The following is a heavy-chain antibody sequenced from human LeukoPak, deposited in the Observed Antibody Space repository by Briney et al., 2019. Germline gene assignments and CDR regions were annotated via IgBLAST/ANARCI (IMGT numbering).Heavy chain of an antibody. V-gene: IGHV3-7*01. Sequence: LGGSLRLSCAASGFTFSSYWMNWVRQAPGKGLEWVGKKKEDGSEKYYADSVKGRFTISRDNSKNTLYLQMNSLRAEDTAVYYCGSGWHGNFDYWGQGTLVTVSS. CDR3: GSGWHGNFDY. CDR2: KKEDGSEK. D-gene: IGHD6-19*01. J-gene: IGHJ4*02. CDR1: GFTFSSYW.